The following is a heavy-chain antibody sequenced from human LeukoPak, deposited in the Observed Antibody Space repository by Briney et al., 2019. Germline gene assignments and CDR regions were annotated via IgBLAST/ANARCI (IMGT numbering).Heavy chain of an antibody. CDR3: ARDQQWLFDY. Sequence: ASVKVSCKASGYTFTSYYMHWVRQAPGQGLEWMGIINPSGGSTSYAQKFQGRVTMTTDTSTSTAYMELRSLRSDDTAVYYCARDQQWLFDYWGQGTLVTVSS. V-gene: IGHV1-46*01. CDR1: GYTFTSYY. D-gene: IGHD6-19*01. J-gene: IGHJ4*02. CDR2: INPSGGST.